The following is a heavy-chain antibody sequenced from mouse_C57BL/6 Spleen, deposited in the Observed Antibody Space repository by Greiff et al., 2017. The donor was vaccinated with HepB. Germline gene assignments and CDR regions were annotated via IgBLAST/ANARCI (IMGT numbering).Heavy chain of an antibody. V-gene: IGHV5-4*03. CDR3: ARGEGRSGGYGAY. D-gene: IGHD2-2*01. Sequence: EVKVVESGGGLVKPGGSLKLSCAASGFTFSSYAMSWVRQTPEKRLEWVATISDGGSYTYYPDNVKGRFTISRDNAKNNLYLQMSHLKSEDTAMYDCARGEGRSGGYGAYWGQGTLVTVSA. CDR1: GFTFSSYA. J-gene: IGHJ3*01. CDR2: ISDGGSYT.